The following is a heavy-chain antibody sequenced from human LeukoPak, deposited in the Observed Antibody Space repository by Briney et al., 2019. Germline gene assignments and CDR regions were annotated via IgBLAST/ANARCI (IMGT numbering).Heavy chain of an antibody. Sequence: GGSLRLSCAASGFTFSSYGMHWVRQAPGKGLEWVAIMSQDGSEKKYVDSVKGRFTISRDNTKNTVYLQMNSLRAEDTAVYYCARGGGYILDNWGQGTLVTVSS. D-gene: IGHD5-18*01. J-gene: IGHJ4*02. CDR3: ARGGGYILDN. V-gene: IGHV3-7*01. CDR2: MSQDGSEK. CDR1: GFTFSSYG.